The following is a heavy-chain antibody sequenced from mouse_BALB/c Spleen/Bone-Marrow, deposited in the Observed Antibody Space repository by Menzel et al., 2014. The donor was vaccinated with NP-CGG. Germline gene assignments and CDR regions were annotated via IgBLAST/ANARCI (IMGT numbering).Heavy chain of an antibody. CDR2: INPSTGYA. CDR3: ARDY. V-gene: IGHV1-7*01. Sequence: VQLQQSGPELAKPGASVKMSCKASGYTFTDTWIHWIKQRPGQGLEWIGYINPSTGYAEYNQNFKDKATLTVDESSGTAYMQLSSLTSEDSAVYCCARDYWGQGTTLTVSS. CDR1: GYTFTDTW. J-gene: IGHJ2*01.